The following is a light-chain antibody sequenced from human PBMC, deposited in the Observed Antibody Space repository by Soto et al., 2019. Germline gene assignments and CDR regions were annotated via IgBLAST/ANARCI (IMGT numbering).Light chain of an antibody. J-gene: IGKJ5*01. CDR2: GAS. CDR1: QSVSSSY. Sequence: DIVVTQSPGTLSLSPGERATLSCRASQSVSSSYLAWYQQKPGQAPRLLIYGASSRATGIPARFSGSGSGTDFTLTISSLEPEDFAVYYCQQRSNWPAITFGQGTRLEIK. CDR3: QQRSNWPAIT. V-gene: IGKV3D-20*02.